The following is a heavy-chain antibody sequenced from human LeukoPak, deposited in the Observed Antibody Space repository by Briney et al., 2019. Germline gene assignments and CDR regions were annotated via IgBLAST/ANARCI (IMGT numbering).Heavy chain of an antibody. Sequence: ASVKVSCKASGYTFTSYGINWVRQAPGQGLEWMGWISAYNGDTNYAQKLQGRVTMTTDTSTSTAYMELRSLRSDDTAVYYCARDIGVPAATYYFDCWGQGTLVTVSS. J-gene: IGHJ4*02. CDR1: GYTFTSYG. CDR3: ARDIGVPAATYYFDC. D-gene: IGHD2-2*01. V-gene: IGHV1-18*01. CDR2: ISAYNGDT.